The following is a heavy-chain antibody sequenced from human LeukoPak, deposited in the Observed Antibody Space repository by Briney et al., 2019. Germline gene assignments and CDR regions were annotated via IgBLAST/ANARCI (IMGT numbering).Heavy chain of an antibody. CDR1: GFTFDDYG. Sequence: GGSLRLSCAASGFTFDDYGMSWVRQAPGKGLEWVANINQDGSEKWYVDSVKGRFTISRDNAKNSLYLQMNSLRAEDTAVYYCARTDLVRSFDYWGQGTLVIVSS. D-gene: IGHD3-16*01. CDR2: INQDGSEK. V-gene: IGHV3-7*01. CDR3: ARTDLVRSFDY. J-gene: IGHJ4*02.